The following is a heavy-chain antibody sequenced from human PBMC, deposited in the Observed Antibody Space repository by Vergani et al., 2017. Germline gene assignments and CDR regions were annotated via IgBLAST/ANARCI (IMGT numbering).Heavy chain of an antibody. CDR2: TWYDGNNK. Sequence: QVQLVESGGGVVQPGRSLRLSCAASGFTFNQYGMHWVRQAPGKGLEWVAVTWYDGNNKQYADSVKGRFTISRDNSKRTMYLQMNNLRDEDTGVYYCARDLRLLYNRFDPWGQGTLVTVSS. J-gene: IGHJ5*02. CDR1: GFTFNQYG. V-gene: IGHV3-33*01. CDR3: ARDLRLLYNRFDP. D-gene: IGHD1-14*01.